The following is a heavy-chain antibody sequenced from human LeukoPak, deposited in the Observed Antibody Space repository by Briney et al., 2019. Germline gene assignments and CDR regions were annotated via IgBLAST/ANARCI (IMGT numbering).Heavy chain of an antibody. Sequence: ASVKVSCKASGYTFTGHYIHWVRQAPGQGLEWVGWINPATSGTNFAQKFQGRVTMAWDTSTSTAHVELSSLTSDGAAVFYCARQLGNYYRAFDHWGQGTLVTVSS. D-gene: IGHD1-26*01. V-gene: IGHV1-2*02. J-gene: IGHJ4*02. CDR3: ARQLGNYYRAFDH. CDR1: GYTFTGHY. CDR2: INPATSGT.